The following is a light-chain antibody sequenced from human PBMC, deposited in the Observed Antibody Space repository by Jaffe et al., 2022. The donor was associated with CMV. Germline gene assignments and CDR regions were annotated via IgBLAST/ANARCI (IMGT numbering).Light chain of an antibody. V-gene: IGKV1-5*03. CDR3: QQFGSHWT. CDR1: QSISSW. J-gene: IGKJ1*01. CDR2: KAS. Sequence: DIQMTQSPSTLSASVGDRVTITCRASQSISSWLAWYQQKPGKAPKLLIYKASTLESGVPSRFSGSGSGTEFTLTISSLQPDDFATYYCQQFGSHWTFGQGTQVGVK.